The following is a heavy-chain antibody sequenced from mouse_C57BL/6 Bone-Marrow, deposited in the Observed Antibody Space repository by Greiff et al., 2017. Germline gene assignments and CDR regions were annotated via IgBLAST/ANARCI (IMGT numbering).Heavy chain of an antibody. J-gene: IGHJ1*03. CDR2: INPNNGGT. V-gene: IGHV1-18*01. CDR1: GYTFTDYN. CDR3: ARVDYYGSSYWYFDV. Sequence: VQLQQSGPELVKPGASVKIPCKASGYTFTDYNMDWVKQSPGKSLEWIGDINPNNGGTIYNQKFKGKATLTVDKSSSTAYMELRSLTSEDTAVYYCARVDYYGSSYWYFDVWGTGTTVTVAS. D-gene: IGHD1-1*01.